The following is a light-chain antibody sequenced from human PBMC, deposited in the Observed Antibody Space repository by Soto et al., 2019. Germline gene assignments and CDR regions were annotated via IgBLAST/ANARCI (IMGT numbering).Light chain of an antibody. V-gene: IGKV2-30*01. J-gene: IGKJ1*01. Sequence: DVVMTQTPHSLPVTLGQPASISCRSSQSLVYSDGNTYLHWFQQRPGQSPRRLIYKVSNRDSGVPDRFSGSGSGTDFTLRISRVEAEDVGVYYCMQGSYLPWTFGQGTKVDI. CDR3: MQGSYLPWT. CDR1: QSLVYSDGNTY. CDR2: KVS.